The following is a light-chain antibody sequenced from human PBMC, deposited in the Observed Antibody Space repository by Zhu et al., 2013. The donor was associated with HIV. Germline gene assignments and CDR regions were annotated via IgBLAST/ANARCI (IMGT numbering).Light chain of an antibody. Sequence: EIVLTQSPATLSLSPGERATLSCRASQSVSSSYLAWYQQKPGQAPRLLIYAASTRATGVPVRFSGSGSGTEFTLTINSLQSEDFAVYYCQQYHDWPPITFGQGTRLDIK. CDR1: QSVSSSY. CDR2: AAS. CDR3: QQYHDWPPIT. V-gene: IGKV3-15*01. J-gene: IGKJ5*01.